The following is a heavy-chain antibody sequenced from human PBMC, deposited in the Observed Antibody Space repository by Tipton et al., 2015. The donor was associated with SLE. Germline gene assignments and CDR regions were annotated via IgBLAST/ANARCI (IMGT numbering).Heavy chain of an antibody. V-gene: IGHV4-34*01. CDR3: ASLGDWFDP. CDR2: INHSGST. D-gene: IGHD3-10*01. Sequence: TLSLTCAVYGGSFSGYYWSWIRQPPGKGLEWIGEINHSGSTNYNPSLKSRVTISVDTSKNQFSLKLSSVTAADTAVYYCASLGDWFDPWGQGTLVTVSS. CDR1: GGSFSGYY. J-gene: IGHJ5*02.